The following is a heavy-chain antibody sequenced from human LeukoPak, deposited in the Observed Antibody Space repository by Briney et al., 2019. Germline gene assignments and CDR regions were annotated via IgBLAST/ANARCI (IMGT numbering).Heavy chain of an antibody. J-gene: IGHJ1*01. D-gene: IGHD6-13*01. Sequence: SATLSLTCTVSGVSLSGYYWSWIRQPPGKGLEWIAYIYYSGSTSYNPSLKSRVTISVDTSKNRFSLKLSSVTAADTAVYYCARQPDRRQLVLWGQGALVTVSS. CDR1: GVSLSGYY. CDR2: IYYSGST. CDR3: ARQPDRRQLVL. V-gene: IGHV4-59*08.